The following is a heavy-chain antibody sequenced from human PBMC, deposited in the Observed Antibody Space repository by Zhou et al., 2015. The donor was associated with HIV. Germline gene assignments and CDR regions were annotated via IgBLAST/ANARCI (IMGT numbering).Heavy chain of an antibody. CDR2: ISAYNGNT. Sequence: QVQLVQSGAEVKKPGASVKVSCKASGYTFTSYGISWVRQAPGQGLEWMGWISAYNGNTNYAQKLQGRVTMTTDTSTSTAYMELRSLRSDDTAVYYCASEAFRNVDTHQEDYYYYGMDVWGQGTTVTVSS. CDR1: GYTFTSYG. V-gene: IGHV1-18*01. J-gene: IGHJ6*02. CDR3: ASEAFRNVDTHQEDYYYYGMDV. D-gene: IGHD5-18*01.